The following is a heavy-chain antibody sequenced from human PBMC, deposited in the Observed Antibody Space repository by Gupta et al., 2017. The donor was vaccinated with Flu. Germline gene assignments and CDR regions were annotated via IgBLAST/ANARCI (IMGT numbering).Heavy chain of an antibody. V-gene: IGHV6-1*01. Sequence: QVQLQQSGPGLVKPPQTLSLTCAISGDSVSSNSAAWNWIRQSPSRGLEWLGRTYYRSKWGDDYAESVKSRITINPDTSKNQFSLQLNSVTPEDTAVYFCARERQRLGQEAEGNFDYWGQGTLVTVSS. CDR3: ARERQRLGQEAEGNFDY. CDR2: TYYRSKWGD. D-gene: IGHD6-25*01. J-gene: IGHJ4*02. CDR1: GDSVSSNSAA.